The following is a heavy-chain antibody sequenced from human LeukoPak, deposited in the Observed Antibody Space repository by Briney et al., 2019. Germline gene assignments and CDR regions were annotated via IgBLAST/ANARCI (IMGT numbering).Heavy chain of an antibody. CDR1: GGSISSYY. D-gene: IGHD5-12*01. Sequence: PSETLSLTCTVSGGSISSYYWSWIRQPPGKGLEWIGYIYYSGSTNYNPSLKSRVTISVDTSKNQFSLKLSSVTAADTAVYYCARDIGGYDYVDGPWGQGTLVTVSS. V-gene: IGHV4-59*01. CDR3: ARDIGGYDYVDGP. J-gene: IGHJ5*02. CDR2: IYYSGST.